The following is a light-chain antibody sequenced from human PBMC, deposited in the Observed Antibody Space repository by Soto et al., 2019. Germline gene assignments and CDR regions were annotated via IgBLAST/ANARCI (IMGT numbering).Light chain of an antibody. J-gene: IGLJ1*01. Sequence: QSALTQPASVSGSPGQSITISCTGTSSDVVGYNYVSWYQHHPGEAPKLMIYDVSNRPSGVSNRFSGSKSGNTASLTISGLQPEDEADYYCSSYTISNTRQIVFGTGTKVTV. CDR3: SSYTISNTRQIV. CDR2: DVS. CDR1: SSDVVGYNY. V-gene: IGLV2-14*03.